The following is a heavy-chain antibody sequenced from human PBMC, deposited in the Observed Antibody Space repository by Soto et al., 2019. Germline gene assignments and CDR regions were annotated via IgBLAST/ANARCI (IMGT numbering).Heavy chain of an antibody. CDR2: ISYDGSNK. V-gene: IGHV3-30*18. CDR1: RFTFSSYG. D-gene: IGHD2-8*02. Sequence: QVQLVESGGGVVQPGRSLRLSCAASRFTFSSYGRHWVRQAPGKGLEWVAAISYDGSNKNYADSVKGRFTISRHNSKNTMDLQMIGLRGEDTAVDHCAKGLVGCVFVVQDYHYGMDVWGQGTTVTVSS. CDR3: AKGLVGCVFVVQDYHYGMDV. J-gene: IGHJ6*02.